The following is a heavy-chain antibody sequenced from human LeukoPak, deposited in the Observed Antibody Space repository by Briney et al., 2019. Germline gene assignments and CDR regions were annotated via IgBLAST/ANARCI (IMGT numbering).Heavy chain of an antibody. J-gene: IGHJ4*02. CDR3: ARGYYDSSGQYYRGIFDY. CDR2: IYNSGST. V-gene: IGHV4-59*01. Sequence: PSETLSLTCTVSGGSIRSYYWSWIRQPPGKGLEWIGYIYNSGSTDYNPSLKSRVTISVATSKNQFSLMVSSVTAADTAVYYCARGYYDSSGQYYRGIFDYWGQGTLVTVSS. D-gene: IGHD3-22*01. CDR1: GGSIRSYY.